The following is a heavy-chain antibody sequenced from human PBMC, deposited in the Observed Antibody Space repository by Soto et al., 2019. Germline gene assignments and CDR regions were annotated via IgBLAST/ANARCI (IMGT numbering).Heavy chain of an antibody. J-gene: IGHJ4*02. D-gene: IGHD5-18*01. Sequence: GGSLRLSCAASGFTFSSYAMHWVRQAPGKGLEWVAVISYDGSNKYYADSVKGRFTISRDNSKNTLYLQMNSLRAEDTAVYYCARGYSYGYFDYWGQGTLVTVSS. CDR3: ARGYSYGYFDY. CDR1: GFTFSSYA. CDR2: ISYDGSNK. V-gene: IGHV3-30-3*01.